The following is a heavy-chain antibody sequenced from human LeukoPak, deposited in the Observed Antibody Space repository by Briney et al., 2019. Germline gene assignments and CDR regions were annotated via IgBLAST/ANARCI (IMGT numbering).Heavy chain of an antibody. J-gene: IGHJ4*02. D-gene: IGHD6-6*01. CDR1: GGSISSYY. CDR3: ARVEYSSSPYFDY. Sequence: SETLSLTRTVSGGSISSYYWSWIRQPPGKGLEWIGYIYYSGSTNYNPSLKSRVTISVDTSKNQFSLKLSSVTAADTAVYYCARVEYSSSPYFDYWGQGTLVTVSS. CDR2: IYYSGST. V-gene: IGHV4-59*01.